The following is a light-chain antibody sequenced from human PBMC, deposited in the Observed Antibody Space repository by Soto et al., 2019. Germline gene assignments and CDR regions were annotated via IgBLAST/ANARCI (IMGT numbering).Light chain of an antibody. CDR3: QSYDSRLSAWV. CDR2: GKN. V-gene: IGLV1-40*01. Sequence: QSVLTQPPSVSGAPGQRVTISCTGSSSNIGTGYDVHWYQQLPGIAPKLLIYGKNHRPSGVPDRLSGSKSGTSASLAITGLQAEDEADYYCQSYDSRLSAWVFGGGTQLTV. J-gene: IGLJ7*01. CDR1: SSNIGTGYD.